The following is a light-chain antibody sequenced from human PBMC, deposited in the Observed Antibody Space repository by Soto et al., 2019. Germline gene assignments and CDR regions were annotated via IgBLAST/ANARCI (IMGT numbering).Light chain of an antibody. CDR3: QQSYSTPRT. CDR1: QNLRSS. V-gene: IGKV1-39*01. CDR2: AAS. Sequence: IQLPHAPSSLSPSVVNRVPIPCQASQNLRSSLHWYPPKPGNAPKLLIYAASSWQSGVPSRFSGRGSGTEFTLTISSLQHEDFATYYCQQSYSTPRTFGQGTEVEI. J-gene: IGKJ1*01.